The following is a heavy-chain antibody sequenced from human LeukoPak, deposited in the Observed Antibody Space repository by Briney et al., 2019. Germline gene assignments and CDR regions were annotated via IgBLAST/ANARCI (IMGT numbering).Heavy chain of an antibody. Sequence: GASVKVSCKASGYTFISYGIIWVRQAPGQGLEWMGWISAHEGNTKYAQNLQGRVTMTTDTSTSTAYMELRSLRSDDTAVYFCARGVDYANWFDSWGQGTLATVSS. CDR2: ISAHEGNT. D-gene: IGHD4-17*01. CDR3: ARGVDYANWFDS. J-gene: IGHJ5*01. V-gene: IGHV1-18*01. CDR1: GYTFISYG.